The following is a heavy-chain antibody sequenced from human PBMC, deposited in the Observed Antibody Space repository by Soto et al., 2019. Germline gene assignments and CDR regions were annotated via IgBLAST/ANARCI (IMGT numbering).Heavy chain of an antibody. J-gene: IGHJ5*02. V-gene: IGHV1-46*01. D-gene: IGHD2-2*01. Sequence: ASVKVSCKASGYTFTSYYMHWVRQAPGQGLEWMGIINPSGGSATYAEKFQGRVALTRDTSTRTVYMDLSSLRSDDTAVYYCARVVPGAEAWFGPWGQGTLVTVSS. CDR2: INPSGGSA. CDR3: ARVVPGAEAWFGP. CDR1: GYTFTSYY.